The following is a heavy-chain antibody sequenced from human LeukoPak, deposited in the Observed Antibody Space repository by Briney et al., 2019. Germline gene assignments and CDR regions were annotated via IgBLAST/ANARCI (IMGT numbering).Heavy chain of an antibody. CDR2: IKQDGGEK. Sequence: GGSLRLSCAASGFTFSNYWMSWVRQAPGKWLEWVANIKQDGGEKYYVDSVKGRFTISRDNAKNSLYLQINSLRAEDTAVYYCARSYYDFWSGYFGPPGNWGQGTLVTVSS. V-gene: IGHV3-7*01. J-gene: IGHJ4*02. D-gene: IGHD3-3*01. CDR3: ARSYYDFWSGYFGPPGN. CDR1: GFTFSNYW.